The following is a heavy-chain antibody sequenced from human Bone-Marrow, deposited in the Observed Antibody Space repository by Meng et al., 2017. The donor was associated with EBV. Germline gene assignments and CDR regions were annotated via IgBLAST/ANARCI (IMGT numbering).Heavy chain of an antibody. CDR2: INHSGST. Sequence: QVQLQQWGAGLLKPSXTLSLTCAXYGGSFSGYYWSWIRQPPGKGLEWIGEINHSGSTNYNPSLKSRVTISVDTSKNQFSLKLSSVTAADTAVYYCASSLGGQLVRGGWFDPWGQGTLVTVSS. D-gene: IGHD6-13*01. J-gene: IGHJ5*02. CDR3: ASSLGGQLVRGGWFDP. V-gene: IGHV4-34*01. CDR1: GGSFSGYY.